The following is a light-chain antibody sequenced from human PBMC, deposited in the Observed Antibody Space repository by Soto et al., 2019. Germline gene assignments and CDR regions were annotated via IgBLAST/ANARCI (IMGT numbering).Light chain of an antibody. CDR3: QQYGSSPRT. CDR2: GAS. V-gene: IGKV3-20*01. J-gene: IGKJ1*01. CDR1: QSVSSSY. Sequence: LSQSPCTLSLSTGERATLSCRASQSVSSSYLAWYQQKPGQAPRLLIYGASSRATGIPDRFSGSGSGTGFTLTISRLEPEDFAVYYCQQYGSSPRTFAQGTKV.